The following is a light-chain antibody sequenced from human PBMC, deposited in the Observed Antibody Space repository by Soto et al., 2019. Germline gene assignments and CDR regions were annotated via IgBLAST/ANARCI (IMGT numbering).Light chain of an antibody. Sequence: DIRLTQSPSFLSASVGDRVTITCRASQGISSYLTWYQQKPGKAPKLLIYAASTLQSGVPSRFRGSGSGTEFTLTVNSLQPEDFATYYCQQLNSYPLTFGQGTRLEIK. V-gene: IGKV1-9*01. CDR1: QGISSY. CDR2: AAS. J-gene: IGKJ5*01. CDR3: QQLNSYPLT.